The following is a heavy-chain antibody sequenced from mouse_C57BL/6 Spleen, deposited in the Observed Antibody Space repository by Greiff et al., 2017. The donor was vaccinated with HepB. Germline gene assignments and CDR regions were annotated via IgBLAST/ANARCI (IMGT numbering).Heavy chain of an antibody. CDR2: IDPSDSYT. V-gene: IGHV1-69*01. Sequence: QVQLQQPGAELVMPGASVKLSCKASGYTFTSYWMHWVKQRPGQGLEWIGEIDPSDSYTNYNQKFKGKSTLTVDKSSSTAYMQLSSLTSEDSAVYYCERSVLDSSGYYFDYWGQGTTLTVSS. J-gene: IGHJ2*01. CDR3: ERSVLDSSGYYFDY. CDR1: GYTFTSYW. D-gene: IGHD3-2*02.